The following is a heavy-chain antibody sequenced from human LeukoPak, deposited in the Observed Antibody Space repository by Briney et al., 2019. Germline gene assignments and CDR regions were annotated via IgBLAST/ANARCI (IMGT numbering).Heavy chain of an antibody. CDR3: ARGRPSGY. CDR2: ISAYNGDT. D-gene: IGHD3-10*01. V-gene: IGHV1-18*01. J-gene: IGHJ4*02. Sequence: ASVKVSCETSGYTFSDFGMSWVRQAPGQGLEWMGWISAYNGDTNYAHNLQGRVTMTTDTSTSTAYMELRSLRSDDTAVYYCARGRPSGYWGQGTLVTVSS. CDR1: GYTFSDFG.